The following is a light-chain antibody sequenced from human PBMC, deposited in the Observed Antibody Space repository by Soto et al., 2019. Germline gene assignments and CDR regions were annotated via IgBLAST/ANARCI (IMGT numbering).Light chain of an antibody. V-gene: IGKV1-39*01. CDR2: AVS. CDR1: QSPNGY. CDR3: QQSYNIPRT. Sequence: DLQMTQSPSSLSASVGDTVNMSCRASQSPNGYLNWYLQRPGEPPKLLIYAVSYLHSGVPSRFSGSGSVADFTLTITTLQPEDFATYYCQQSYNIPRTFGQGTKVEI. J-gene: IGKJ1*01.